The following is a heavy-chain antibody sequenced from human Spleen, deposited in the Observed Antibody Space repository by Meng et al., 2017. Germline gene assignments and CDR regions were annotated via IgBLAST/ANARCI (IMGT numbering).Heavy chain of an antibody. CDR3: ARGPTTMAHDFDY. V-gene: IGHV4-31*03. CDR1: GRAIRSGGYY. Sequence: GPVLDNPAQPLSLPCTVPGRAIRSGGYYGGWIRQHPGKGLEWFGYIYYSGSTYYSPSLKSRVTISVDTSQNNLSLKLSSVTAADSAVYYCARGPTTMAHDFDYWGQGTLVTVSS. D-gene: IGHD4-11*01. CDR2: IYYSGST. J-gene: IGHJ4*02.